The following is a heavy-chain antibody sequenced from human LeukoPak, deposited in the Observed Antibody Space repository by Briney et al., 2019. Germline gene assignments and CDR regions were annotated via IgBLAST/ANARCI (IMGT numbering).Heavy chain of an antibody. CDR1: GGSISSSSYY. V-gene: IGHV4-39*01. CDR3: ARGGWDIVVVVAADFDY. J-gene: IGHJ4*02. D-gene: IGHD2-15*01. Sequence: SETLSLTCTVSGGSISSSSYYWGWIRQPPGKGLEWIGSIYYSGSTYYNPSLKSRVTISVDTSKNQFSLKLSSVTAADTAVYYCARGGWDIVVVVAADFDYWGQGTLVTVSS. CDR2: IYYSGST.